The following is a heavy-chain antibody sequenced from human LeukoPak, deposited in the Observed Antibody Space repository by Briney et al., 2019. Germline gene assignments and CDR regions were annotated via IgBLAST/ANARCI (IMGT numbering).Heavy chain of an antibody. Sequence: GGSLRLSCVASGFTFSTYEMNWIRQAPGKGLEWVSYISGSGRTIYYADSVKDRFTISRDNAKNSLYLQMNSLRAEDTAIYYCTRGPGSYFYWGQGTLVTVSS. D-gene: IGHD3-10*01. CDR1: GFTFSTYE. CDR2: ISGSGRTI. CDR3: TRGPGSYFY. V-gene: IGHV3-48*03. J-gene: IGHJ4*02.